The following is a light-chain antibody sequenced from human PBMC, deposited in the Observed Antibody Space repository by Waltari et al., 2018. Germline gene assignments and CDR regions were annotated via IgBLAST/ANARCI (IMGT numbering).Light chain of an antibody. CDR2: DVT. CDR3: QVWDGDADHPV. J-gene: IGLJ2*01. CDR1: DIRDKT. V-gene: IGLV3-21*02. Sequence: YELTQPPSVSVAPGQTAKTSCGGHDIRDKTVHWYQQNPGPAPVLVICDVTVRPSGNPKRISGSDTATLTIARVEAGDEAVYYCQVWDGDADHPVFGGGTKLTVL.